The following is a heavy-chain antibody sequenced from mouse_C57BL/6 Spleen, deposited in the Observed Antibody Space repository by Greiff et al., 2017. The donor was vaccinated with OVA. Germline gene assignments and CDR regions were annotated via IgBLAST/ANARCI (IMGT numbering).Heavy chain of an antibody. CDR1: FFTIHSYS. D-gene: IGHD2-3*01. Sequence: SFHFSFPSSFFTIHSYSIHFFKHIPEQCLEWIGWIDPENGDTEYASKFQGKATITADTSSNTAYLQLSSLTSEDTAVYYCTTSPDGYYVSLAWFAYWGQGTLVTVSA. J-gene: IGHJ3*01. CDR2: IDPENGDT. V-gene: IGHV14-4*01. CDR3: TTSPDGYYVSLAWFAY.